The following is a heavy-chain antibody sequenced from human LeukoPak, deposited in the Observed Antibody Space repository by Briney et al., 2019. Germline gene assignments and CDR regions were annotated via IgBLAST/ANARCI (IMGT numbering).Heavy chain of an antibody. Sequence: GGSLRLSCAASGFTFSSYSMIWVRQAPGKGLEWVSYISSTSGPIYYADSVKGRFTISRDNAKNSLFLQMNSLRAEDTAVYCCAREGYAFDIWGQGTMVTVSS. CDR1: GFTFSSYS. CDR2: ISSTSGPI. V-gene: IGHV3-48*04. J-gene: IGHJ3*02. CDR3: AREGYAFDI.